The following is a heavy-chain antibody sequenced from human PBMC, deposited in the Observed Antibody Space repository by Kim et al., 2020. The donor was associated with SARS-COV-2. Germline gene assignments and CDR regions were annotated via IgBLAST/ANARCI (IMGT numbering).Heavy chain of an antibody. CDR2: ISSSGSTI. CDR1: GFTFSSYE. D-gene: IGHD3-16*01. J-gene: IGHJ4*02. CDR3: AMMGGGFYFDY. Sequence: GGSLRLSCAASGFTFSSYEMNWVRQAPGKGLEWVSYISSSGSTIYYADSVKGRFTISRDNAKNSLYLQMNSLRAEDTAVYYCAMMGGGFYFDYWGQGTLVTVSS. V-gene: IGHV3-48*03.